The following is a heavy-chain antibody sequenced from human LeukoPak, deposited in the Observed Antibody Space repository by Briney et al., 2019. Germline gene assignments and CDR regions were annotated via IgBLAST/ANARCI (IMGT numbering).Heavy chain of an antibody. CDR2: IIPIFGTA. D-gene: IGHD1-20*01. CDR3: AREVTGKYYFDY. V-gene: IGHV1-69*13. J-gene: IGHJ4*01. Sequence: ASVKVSCKASGGTFSSYAISWVRQAPGQGLEWMGGIIPIFGTANYAQKFQGRVTITADESTSTAYMELSSLRSEDTAVYYCAREVTGKYYFDYWGHGTLVTVSS. CDR1: GGTFSSYA.